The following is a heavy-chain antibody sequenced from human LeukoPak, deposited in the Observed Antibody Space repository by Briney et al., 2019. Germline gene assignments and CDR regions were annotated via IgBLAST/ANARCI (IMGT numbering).Heavy chain of an antibody. D-gene: IGHD3-10*01. CDR2: ISSSSSYI. V-gene: IGHV3-21*04. J-gene: IGHJ4*02. CDR3: ARVRFGEFLNDY. Sequence: PGGSLRLSCAASGFTFSSYSMNWVRQAPGKGLEWVSSISSSSSYIYYADSVKGRFTISRDNAKNSLYLQMNSLRAEDTALYYCARVRFGEFLNDYWGQGILVTVSS. CDR1: GFTFSSYS.